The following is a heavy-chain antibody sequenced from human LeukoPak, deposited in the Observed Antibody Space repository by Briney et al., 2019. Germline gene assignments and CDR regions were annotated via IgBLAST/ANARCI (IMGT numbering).Heavy chain of an antibody. CDR3: ARDEVDDSSASADY. J-gene: IGHJ4*02. V-gene: IGHV3-7*01. Sequence: GGSLRLSCAASGFTFSSYWMSWVRQAPGKGLEWVANIKQDGSEKYYVDSVKGRFTISRDNAKNSLYLQMNSLRAEDTAVYYCARDEVDDSSASADYWGQGTLVTVSS. CDR1: GFTFSSYW. D-gene: IGHD3-22*01. CDR2: IKQDGSEK.